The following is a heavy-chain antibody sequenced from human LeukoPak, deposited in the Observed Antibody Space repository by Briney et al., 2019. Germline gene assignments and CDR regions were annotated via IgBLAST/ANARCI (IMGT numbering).Heavy chain of an antibody. D-gene: IGHD5-12*01. Sequence: GRSLRLSCAASGFTFSSYGMHWVRQAPGKGLEWVAVIWYDGSNKYYADSVKGRFTISRDNSKNTLYLQMNSLRAEDTAVYYCAKDLINSGYDYVFDYWGQGTLVTVSS. CDR1: GFTFSSYG. J-gene: IGHJ4*02. CDR2: IWYDGSNK. CDR3: AKDLINSGYDYVFDY. V-gene: IGHV3-33*06.